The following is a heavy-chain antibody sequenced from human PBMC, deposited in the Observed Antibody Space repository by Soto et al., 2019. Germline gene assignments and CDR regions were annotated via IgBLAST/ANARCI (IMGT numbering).Heavy chain of an antibody. Sequence: ASVKVSCKASGYTFTSYGISWVRQAPGQGLEWMGWISAYNGNTNYAQKLQGRVTMTTDTSTSTAYMELRSLRSDDTAVYYCARDITGSIPTRGYYYGMDVWGPGTTLTGSS. CDR3: ARDITGSIPTRGYYYGMDV. CDR1: GYTFTSYG. D-gene: IGHD1-20*01. V-gene: IGHV1-18*01. CDR2: ISAYNGNT. J-gene: IGHJ6*02.